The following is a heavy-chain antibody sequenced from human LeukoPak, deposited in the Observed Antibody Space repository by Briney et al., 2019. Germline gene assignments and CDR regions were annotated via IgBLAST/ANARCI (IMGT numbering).Heavy chain of an antibody. CDR2: FDPEDGET. J-gene: IGHJ4*02. Sequence: ASVKVSCKASGYTFTGYYIHWVRQAPGQGLEWMGGFDPEDGETIYAQKFQGRVTMTEDTSTDTAYMELSSLRSEDTAVYYCATDKYSSSWYGGGHAYWGQGTLVTVSS. D-gene: IGHD6-13*01. CDR3: ATDKYSSSWYGGGHAY. CDR1: GYTFTGYY. V-gene: IGHV1-24*01.